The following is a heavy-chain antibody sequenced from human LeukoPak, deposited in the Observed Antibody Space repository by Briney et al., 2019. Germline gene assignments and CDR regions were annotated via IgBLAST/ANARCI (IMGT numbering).Heavy chain of an antibody. J-gene: IGHJ4*02. CDR2: INPNSGGT. D-gene: IGHD3-3*01. Sequence: ASVKVSCKASGYTFTGYYMHWVRQAPGQGLEWMGWINPNSGGTNYAQKFQGRVTMTRDTSVSTAYMELSRLRSDDTAVYYCARDDYDFWSALTDWGQGTLVTVSS. CDR1: GYTFTGYY. V-gene: IGHV1-2*02. CDR3: ARDDYDFWSALTD.